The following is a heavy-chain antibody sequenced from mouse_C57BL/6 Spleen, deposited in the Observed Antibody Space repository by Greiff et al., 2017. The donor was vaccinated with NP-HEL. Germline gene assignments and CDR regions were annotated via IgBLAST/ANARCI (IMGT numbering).Heavy chain of an antibody. CDR1: GYTFTSYW. J-gene: IGHJ4*01. CDR3: ARSDYGRVYYAMDY. V-gene: IGHV1-64*01. Sequence: QVQLKQPGAELVKPGASVKLSCKASGYTFTSYWMHWVKQRPGQGLEWIGMIHPNSGSTNYNEKFKSKATLTVDKSSSTAYMQLSSLTSEDSAVYYCARSDYGRVYYAMDYWGQGTSVTVSS. CDR2: IHPNSGST. D-gene: IGHD2-4*01.